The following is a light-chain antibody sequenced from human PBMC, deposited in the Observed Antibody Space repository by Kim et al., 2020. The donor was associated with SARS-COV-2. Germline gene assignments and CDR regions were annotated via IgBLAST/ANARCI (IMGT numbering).Light chain of an antibody. J-gene: IGKJ4*01. CDR1: QSVSRY. CDR2: DAS. CDR3: QQRSNWPLT. V-gene: IGKV3-11*01. Sequence: LSPGERATLSCRASQSVSRYLAWYQQKPGQAPGLLIYDASNRATGVPARFSGSGSGTDFALTISSLEPEDFALYYCQQRSNWPLTFGGGTKVDIK.